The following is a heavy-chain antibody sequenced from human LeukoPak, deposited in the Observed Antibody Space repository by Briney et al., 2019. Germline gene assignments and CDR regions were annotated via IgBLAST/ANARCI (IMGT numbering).Heavy chain of an antibody. V-gene: IGHV3-9*01. J-gene: IGHJ6*02. CDR3: AKDISSEGYYYGMDV. CDR1: GFTFDDYA. D-gene: IGHD3-16*02. Sequence: GGSPRLSCAASGFTFDDYAMHWVRQAPGKGLEWVSGISWNSGSIGYADSVKGRFTISRDNAKNSLYLQMNSLRAEDTALYYCAKDISSEGYYYGMDVWGQGTTVTVSS. CDR2: ISWNSGSI.